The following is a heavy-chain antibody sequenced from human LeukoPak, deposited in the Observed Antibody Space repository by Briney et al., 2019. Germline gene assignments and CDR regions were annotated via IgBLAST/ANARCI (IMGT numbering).Heavy chain of an antibody. V-gene: IGHV4-4*02. CDR1: GESISSSNW. CDR3: ARVITAAGQLLWFDP. D-gene: IGHD6-13*01. CDR2: IHHSGST. Sequence: SGTLSLTCAVSGESISSSNWWTWVRQPPGKGLEWIGEIHHSGSTNYNPSLKSRIAISVDKSKNHFSLNLNSVTAADTAVYYCARVITAAGQLLWFDPWGLGTLVTVSS. J-gene: IGHJ5*02.